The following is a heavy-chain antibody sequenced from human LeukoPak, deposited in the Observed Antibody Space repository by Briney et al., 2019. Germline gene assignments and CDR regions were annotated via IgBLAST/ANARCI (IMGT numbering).Heavy chain of an antibody. D-gene: IGHD2-15*01. CDR1: GFTFSSYA. V-gene: IGHV3-23*01. CDR2: ISASGAST. J-gene: IGHJ4*02. CDR3: AKGYCSGGSCYYPSDY. Sequence: GGSLRLSCAASGFTFSSYAMSWVRQAPGKGLEWVSSISASGASTYYADSVKGRFTISRDNSKDTLYLQMNSLRAEDTAVYYCAKGYCSGGSCYYPSDYWGQGTLVTVSS.